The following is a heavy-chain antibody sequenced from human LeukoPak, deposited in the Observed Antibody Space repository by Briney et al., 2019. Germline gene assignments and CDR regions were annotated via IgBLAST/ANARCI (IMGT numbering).Heavy chain of an antibody. CDR3: ARGGTYQPLLGY. Sequence: GGSLRLSCAASGFIFSHYGMHWVRQAPGKGLEWVAVIWSDGSNRFYAGSVKGRFTISRDNSQNTLFLQMNSLRAEDTAMYYCARGGTYQPLLGYWGQGTLVTVSS. J-gene: IGHJ4*02. CDR1: GFIFSHYG. D-gene: IGHD2-2*01. V-gene: IGHV3-33*01. CDR2: IWSDGSNR.